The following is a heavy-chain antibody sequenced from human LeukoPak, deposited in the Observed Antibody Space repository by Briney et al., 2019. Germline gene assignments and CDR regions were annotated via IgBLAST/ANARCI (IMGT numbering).Heavy chain of an antibody. Sequence: SETLSLTCTVSGGSINSFYWSWIRHPPGKGLEWIGYISYSGSTNYNPSLKSRVTISIDTSKNQFSLKLSSVTAADTAVYYCARVDSVQLWAYFDYWGQGTLVTVSS. CDR2: ISYSGST. CDR3: ARVDSVQLWAYFDY. V-gene: IGHV4-59*01. J-gene: IGHJ4*02. CDR1: GGSINSFY. D-gene: IGHD5/OR15-5a*01.